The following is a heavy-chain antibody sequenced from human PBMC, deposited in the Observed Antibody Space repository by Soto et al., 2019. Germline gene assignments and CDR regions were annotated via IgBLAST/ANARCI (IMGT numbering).Heavy chain of an antibody. D-gene: IGHD3-22*01. Sequence: PSDTLSLTCTVSGGSISSYYWSWIRQPPGKGLEWIGYIYYSGSTNYNPSLKSRVTISVDTSKNQFSLKLSSVTAADTAVYYCARGALNYYDSSGYYWALYFQHWGQGTLVTVS. CDR2: IYYSGST. J-gene: IGHJ1*01. CDR1: GGSISSYY. V-gene: IGHV4-59*01. CDR3: ARGALNYYDSSGYYWALYFQH.